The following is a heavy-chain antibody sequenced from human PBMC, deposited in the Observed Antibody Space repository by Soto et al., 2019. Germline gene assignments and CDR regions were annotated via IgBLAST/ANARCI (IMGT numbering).Heavy chain of an antibody. J-gene: IGHJ4*02. CDR3: ARDVGPITMGAD. CDR2: IYSGGST. D-gene: IGHD3-10*01. V-gene: IGHV3-66*01. CDR1: GFTVSSNY. Sequence: EVQLVESGGDLVQPGGSLRLSCAASGFTVSSNYMSWVRQAPGKGLEWVSLIYSGGSTYYADSVKGRFTISRDNSKNTLYLQINSLRAEDTAVYYCARDVGPITMGADWGQGTLVTVSS.